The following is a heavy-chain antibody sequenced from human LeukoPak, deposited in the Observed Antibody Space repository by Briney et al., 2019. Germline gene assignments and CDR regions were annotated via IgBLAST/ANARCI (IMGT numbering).Heavy chain of an antibody. V-gene: IGHV4-59*08. J-gene: IGHJ5*02. CDR1: GGSISSYY. CDR3: ARQVDTAMVNWFDP. CDR2: IYYSGST. Sequence: PSETLSLTCTVSGGSISSYYWSWIRQPPGKRLEWIGYIYYSGSTNYNPSLKSRVTISVDTSKNQFSLKLSSVTAADTAVYYCARQVDTAMVNWFDPWGQGTLVTVSS. D-gene: IGHD5-18*01.